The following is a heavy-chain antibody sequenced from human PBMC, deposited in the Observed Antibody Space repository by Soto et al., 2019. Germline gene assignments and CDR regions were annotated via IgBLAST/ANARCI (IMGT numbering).Heavy chain of an antibody. Sequence: SESLSLTCTVSGCSIRSGGYYWSWIRQHPGKGLEWIGYIYYSGSTYYNPSLKSRVTISVDTSKNQFSLKLTSVTAADTAIYYCARRRASDDRDNHQPYDFDRWGQGILVTVS. V-gene: IGHV4-31*03. J-gene: IGHJ1*01. CDR2: IYYSGST. CDR1: GCSIRSGGYY. D-gene: IGHD3-22*01. CDR3: ARRRASDDRDNHQPYDFDR.